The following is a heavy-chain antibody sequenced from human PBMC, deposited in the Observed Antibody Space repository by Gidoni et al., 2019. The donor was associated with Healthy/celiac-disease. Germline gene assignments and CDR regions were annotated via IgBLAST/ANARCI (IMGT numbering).Heavy chain of an antibody. CDR3: ARRDGDYLDY. CDR1: GGSISSYY. J-gene: IGHJ4*02. D-gene: IGHD4-17*01. Sequence: QVQLQESGPGRVKPSETLSLTCTVAGGSISSYYWSWIRQPPGKGLEWIGYIYSSGSTNYNPSLKSRVTISVDTSKNQFSLKLSSVTAADTAVYYCARRDGDYLDYWGQGTLVTVSS. V-gene: IGHV4-59*08. CDR2: IYSSGST.